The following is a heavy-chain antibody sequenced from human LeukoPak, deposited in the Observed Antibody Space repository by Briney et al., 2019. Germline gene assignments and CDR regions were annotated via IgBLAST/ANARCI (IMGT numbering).Heavy chain of an antibody. Sequence: TGGSLRLSCAGSGFSFNTYTMNWVRQAPGKGLEWISSIGRTSVDKYYAASVRGRFTISRDNSKNSLYVEMSSLRAEDTAVYYCVGGDSRELWGQGTLVTVSS. V-gene: IGHV3-21*01. J-gene: IGHJ4*02. CDR2: IGRTSVDK. CDR1: GFSFNTYT. D-gene: IGHD3-22*01. CDR3: VGGDSREL.